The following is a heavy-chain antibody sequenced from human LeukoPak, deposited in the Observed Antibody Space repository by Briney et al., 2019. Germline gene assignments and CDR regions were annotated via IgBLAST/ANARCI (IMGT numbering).Heavy chain of an antibody. CDR3: ARGGPYDSNGYWAFDI. D-gene: IGHD3-22*01. Sequence: SQTLSLTCAVSGGSISSGGYSWSWIRQPPGKGLEWIGYIYHSGSTYYNPSLKSRVTISVDRSKNQFSLKLSSVTAADTAVYYCARGGPYDSNGYWAFDIWGQGTMVTASS. CDR1: GGSISSGGYS. J-gene: IGHJ3*02. V-gene: IGHV4-30-2*01. CDR2: IYHSGST.